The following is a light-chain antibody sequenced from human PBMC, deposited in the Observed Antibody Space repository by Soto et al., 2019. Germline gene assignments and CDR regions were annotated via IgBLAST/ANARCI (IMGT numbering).Light chain of an antibody. CDR1: KLGDKY. CDR2: QNN. Sequence: SYELTQPPSVSVSPGQTASITCSGDKLGDKYACWYQQKPGQSPVLVIYQNNKRPSGIPERFSGSNSGNTATLTISGTQAVDEADYYCQAWDSSAPVVFGTGTKVTVL. J-gene: IGLJ1*01. CDR3: QAWDSSAPVV. V-gene: IGLV3-1*01.